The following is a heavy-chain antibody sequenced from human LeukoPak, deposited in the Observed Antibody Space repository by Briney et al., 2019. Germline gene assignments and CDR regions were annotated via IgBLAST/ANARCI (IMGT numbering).Heavy chain of an antibody. V-gene: IGHV1-8*01. CDR2: MNPNSGNT. D-gene: IGHD3-10*01. CDR3: ARGRGVSLWFGELLSGDY. J-gene: IGHJ4*02. CDR1: GYTFTSYD. Sequence: ASVKVSCKASGYTFTSYDINWVRQATGQGLEWMGWMNPNSGNTGYAQKFQGRVTMTRDTSISTAYMELSSLGSEDTAVYYCARGRGVSLWFGELLSGDYWGQGTLVTVSS.